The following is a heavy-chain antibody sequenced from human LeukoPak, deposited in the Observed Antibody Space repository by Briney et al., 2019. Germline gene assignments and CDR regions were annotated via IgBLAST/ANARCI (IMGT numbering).Heavy chain of an antibody. J-gene: IGHJ4*02. V-gene: IGHV3-74*01. Sequence: GGSLRLSCATSGFTFSSYWMHWVRQAPGKGLVWVSRINSDGSSTSYAASVKGRFTISRDNVKNTVYLQMNSLRAEDTAVYYCTRGGGGNSFGQFDSWGQGTLVTVSS. CDR3: TRGGGGNSFGQFDS. CDR2: INSDGSST. CDR1: GFTFSSYW. D-gene: IGHD5-18*01.